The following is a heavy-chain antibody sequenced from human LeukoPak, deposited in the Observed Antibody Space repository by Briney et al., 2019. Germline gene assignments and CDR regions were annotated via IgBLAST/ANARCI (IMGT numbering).Heavy chain of an antibody. CDR3: ARLVGNWFDP. CDR1: GGSITNYY. CDR2: IYYSGTT. J-gene: IGHJ5*02. V-gene: IGHV4-59*01. D-gene: IGHD1-26*01. Sequence: SETLSLTCTVSGGSITNYYRSWIRQPPGKGLEWIGYIYYSGTTNYNPSLNSRVPISVDTSKSQFSLRLNSVTAADTAVYYCARLVGNWFDPWGQGTLVTVSS.